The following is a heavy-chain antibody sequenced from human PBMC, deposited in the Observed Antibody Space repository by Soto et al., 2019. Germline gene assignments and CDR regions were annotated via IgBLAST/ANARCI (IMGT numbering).Heavy chain of an antibody. D-gene: IGHD2-2*02. Sequence: PGGSLRLSCAASGFTVSSNYMSWVRQAPGKGLEWVSVIYSGGSTYYADSVKGRFTISRDNSKNTLYLQMNSLRAEDTAVYYCARDRASSKCSSTSCYIYYYGMDVWGQGTTVPVSS. CDR1: GFTVSSNY. CDR3: ARDRASSKCSSTSCYIYYYGMDV. J-gene: IGHJ6*02. V-gene: IGHV3-53*01. CDR2: IYSGGST.